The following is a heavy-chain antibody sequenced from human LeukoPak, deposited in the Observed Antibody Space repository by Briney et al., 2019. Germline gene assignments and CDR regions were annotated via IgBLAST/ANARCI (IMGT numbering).Heavy chain of an antibody. Sequence: SETLPLTCTVSGGSISSSSYYWGWIRQPPGKGLEWIGSIYYSGSTYYNPSLKSRVTISVDTSKNQFSLKLSSVTAADTAVYYCARAKDSSVGYWGQGTLVTVSS. CDR1: GGSISSSSYY. CDR2: IYYSGST. V-gene: IGHV4-39*07. J-gene: IGHJ4*02. CDR3: ARAKDSSVGY. D-gene: IGHD2-15*01.